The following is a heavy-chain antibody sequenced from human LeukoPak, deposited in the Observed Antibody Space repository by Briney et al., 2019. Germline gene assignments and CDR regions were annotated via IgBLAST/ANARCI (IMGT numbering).Heavy chain of an antibody. CDR2: IKEPGSSE. CDR3: ARWGFAFDN. CDR1: GFTFSSYW. J-gene: IGHJ4*02. V-gene: IGHV3-7*05. D-gene: IGHD7-27*01. Sequence: GGPRRLSCAASGFTFSSYWMSWVRQAPGKGLERVANIKEPGSSESYVDSLRGRFTISRDNVKCSLYLQMTSLGGEDTAVYFCARWGFAFDNWGQGTLVTVSS.